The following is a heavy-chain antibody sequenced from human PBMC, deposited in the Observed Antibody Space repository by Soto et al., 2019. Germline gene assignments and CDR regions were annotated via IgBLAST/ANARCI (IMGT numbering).Heavy chain of an antibody. J-gene: IGHJ4*02. CDR3: ARVSPTIIYFDY. Sequence: PSETLSLTCAVYGGSFSGYYWSWIRQPPGKGLEWIGEINHSGSTNYNPSLKSRVTISVDTSKNQFSLKLSSVTAADTAVYYCARVSPTIIYFDYWGQGALVTVSS. CDR2: INHSGST. V-gene: IGHV4-34*01. CDR1: GGSFSGYY. D-gene: IGHD3-10*01.